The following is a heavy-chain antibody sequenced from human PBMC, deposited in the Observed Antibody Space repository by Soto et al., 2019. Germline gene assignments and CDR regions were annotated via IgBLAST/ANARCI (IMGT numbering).Heavy chain of an antibody. CDR3: ACLLTVGGGYYCYGMDG. J-gene: IGHJ6*02. D-gene: IGHD3-16*01. CDR2: IIPIFGTA. CDR1: GGTFSSYA. Sequence: GASVKVSCKASGGTFSSYAISWVRQAPGQGLEWMGGIIPIFGTANYAQKFQGRVTITADESTSTAYMELSSLRSEDTAVYYCACLLTVGGGYYCYGMDGWGQGTTVTVSS. V-gene: IGHV1-69*13.